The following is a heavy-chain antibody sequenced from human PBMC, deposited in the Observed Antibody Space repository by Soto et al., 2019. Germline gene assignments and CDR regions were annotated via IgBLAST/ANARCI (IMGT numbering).Heavy chain of an antibody. CDR3: ARDDGPGDAFDI. Sequence: EVQLVESGGGLVKPGGSLRLSCAASGFTFSSYSMNWVRQAPGKGLEWVSSISSSSSYIYYADSVKSHFTISRDNAKNSLYLQMNSLRAEDTAVYYCARDDGPGDAFDIWGQGTMVTVSS. CDR2: ISSSSSYI. J-gene: IGHJ3*02. CDR1: GFTFSSYS. V-gene: IGHV3-21*01.